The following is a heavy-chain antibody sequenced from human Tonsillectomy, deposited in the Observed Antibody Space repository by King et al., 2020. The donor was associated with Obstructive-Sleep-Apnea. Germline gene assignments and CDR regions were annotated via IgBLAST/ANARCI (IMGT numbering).Heavy chain of an antibody. V-gene: IGHV4-38-2*02. CDR2: IYHSGGL. D-gene: IGHD3-9*01. CDR3: ARDGLYFDWLLAALDY. Sequence: QLQESGPGLVKPSETLSLTCTVSGYSTSSGHYWGWIRQPPGKGLEWIGSIYHSGGLYANPSLKSRVTISLDTSKNQFSLKLRSVTAADTAVYYCARDGLYFDWLLAALDYWGQGILVTVSS. CDR1: GYSTSSGHY. J-gene: IGHJ4*02.